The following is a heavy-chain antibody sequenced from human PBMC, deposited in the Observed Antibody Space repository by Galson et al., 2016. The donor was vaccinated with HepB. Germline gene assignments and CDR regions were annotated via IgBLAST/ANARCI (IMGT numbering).Heavy chain of an antibody. CDR1: GFSIIIYS. Sequence: SLRLSCAASGFSIIIYSMNWVRQAPGKVLEWVSAIRGSGTGTSYTDSVKGRFTISRDNSKNTLYLQMNSLRAEAEAAYYCAKISLVGAQGTTVTVSS. J-gene: IGHJ6*02. CDR3: AKISLV. CDR2: IRGSGTGT. V-gene: IGHV3-23*01.